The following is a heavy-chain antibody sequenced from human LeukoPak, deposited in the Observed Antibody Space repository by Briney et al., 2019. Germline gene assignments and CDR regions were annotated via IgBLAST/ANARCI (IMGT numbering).Heavy chain of an antibody. Sequence: GGSLRLSCAASGSTFDDYAMHWVRQAPGKGLEWVSGISWNSGSIGYADSVKGRFTISRDNAKNSLYLQMNSLRAEDTALYYCAKEQVAVAGPIDYWGQGTLVTVSS. CDR3: AKEQVAVAGPIDY. V-gene: IGHV3-9*01. D-gene: IGHD6-19*01. J-gene: IGHJ4*02. CDR1: GSTFDDYA. CDR2: ISWNSGSI.